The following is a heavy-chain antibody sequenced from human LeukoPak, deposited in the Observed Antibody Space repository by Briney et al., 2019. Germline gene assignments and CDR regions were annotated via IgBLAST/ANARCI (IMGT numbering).Heavy chain of an antibody. Sequence: ASVKASCKASGYTFTGYYMHWVRQAPGQGLEWMGRINPNSGGTNYAQKFQGRVTMTRDTSISTAYMELSRLRSDDTAVYYCARGGYDFVYYYYGMDVWGQGTTVTVSS. J-gene: IGHJ6*02. CDR2: INPNSGGT. D-gene: IGHD3-3*01. V-gene: IGHV1-2*06. CDR3: ARGGYDFVYYYYGMDV. CDR1: GYTFTGYY.